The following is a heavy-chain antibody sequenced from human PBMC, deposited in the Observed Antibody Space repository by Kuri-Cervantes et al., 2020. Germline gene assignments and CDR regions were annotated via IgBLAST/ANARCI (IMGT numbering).Heavy chain of an antibody. CDR2: ISAYNGNT. D-gene: IGHD3-3*01. CDR1: GYTSTSYG. V-gene: IGHV1-18*01. J-gene: IGHJ6*02. CDR3: ARGQSNYDFWSGYFGYYYYGMDV. Sequence: ASVKVSCKASGYTSTSYGISWVRQAPGQGLEWMGWISAYNGNTNYAQKLQGRVTMTTDTSTSTAYMELRSLRSDDTAVYYCARGQSNYDFWSGYFGYYYYGMDVWGQGTTVTGSS.